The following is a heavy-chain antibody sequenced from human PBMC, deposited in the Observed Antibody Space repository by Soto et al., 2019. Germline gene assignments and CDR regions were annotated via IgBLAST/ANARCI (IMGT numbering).Heavy chain of an antibody. CDR1: GGSISSYY. D-gene: IGHD4-17*01. CDR3: ARHETLHGDYAY. J-gene: IGHJ4*02. Sequence: SETLSLTCTVSGGSISSYYWSWIRQPPGKGLEWIGYIYYSGSTNYNPSLKSRVTIPVDTSKNQFSLKLSSVTAADTAVYYCARHETLHGDYAYWDQGTLVTVS. V-gene: IGHV4-59*08. CDR2: IYYSGST.